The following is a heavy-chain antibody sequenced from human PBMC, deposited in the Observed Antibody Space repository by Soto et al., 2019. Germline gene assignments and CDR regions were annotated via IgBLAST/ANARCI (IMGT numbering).Heavy chain of an antibody. J-gene: IGHJ4*02. Sequence: ASVKVSCKTSGFTFSSSAVHWVRQARGHRLQWIGWIDVGSANANYAQMLQERVTISRDTSTDTAYMELSSLRSGDTAVYYCATDLATVRRRGDYWGQGTLVTVSS. D-gene: IGHD4-17*01. V-gene: IGHV1-58*01. CDR3: ATDLATVRRRGDY. CDR1: GFTFSSSA. CDR2: IDVGSANA.